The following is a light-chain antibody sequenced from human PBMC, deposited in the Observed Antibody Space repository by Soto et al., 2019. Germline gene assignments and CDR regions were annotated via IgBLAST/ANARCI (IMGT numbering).Light chain of an antibody. Sequence: DIQMTQSPSTLSASVGDRVTITCRASQSISSWLAWYQQKPGKAPKLLIYKASSLESGVPSRFSGSGSGTEFTLTISSLRPDDFATYYCQQYYSYWTCGQGTKVDIK. CDR3: QQYYSYWT. CDR2: KAS. J-gene: IGKJ1*01. V-gene: IGKV1-5*03. CDR1: QSISSW.